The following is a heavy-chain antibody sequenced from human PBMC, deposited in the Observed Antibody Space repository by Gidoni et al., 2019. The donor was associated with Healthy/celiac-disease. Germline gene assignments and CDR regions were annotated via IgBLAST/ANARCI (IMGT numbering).Heavy chain of an antibody. Sequence: QVQLQESGPGLVKPSQTLSLTCTVSGGSISSGSYYWSWIRQPAGKGLEWIGRIYTSGSTNYNPSLKSRVTISVDTSKNQFSLKLSSVTAADTAVYYCARALGYCSGGSCYSWFDPWGQGTLVTVSS. CDR1: GGSISSGSYY. CDR3: ARALGYCSGGSCYSWFDP. V-gene: IGHV4-61*02. D-gene: IGHD2-15*01. J-gene: IGHJ5*02. CDR2: IYTSGST.